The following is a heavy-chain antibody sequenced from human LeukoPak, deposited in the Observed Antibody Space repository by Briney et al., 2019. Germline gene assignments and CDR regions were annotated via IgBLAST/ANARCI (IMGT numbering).Heavy chain of an antibody. V-gene: IGHV1-18*01. Sequence: ASVKVSCKASGYTFDNYGISWVRQAPGQGLEWMGWISGYNGNIKYAQKFQGRVTMTTDTSTSTAYMELRSLRSDDTAVYYCAREETAGSGKDVWGQGTTVTVSS. CDR1: GYTFDNYG. D-gene: IGHD3-10*01. CDR2: ISGYNGNI. CDR3: AREETAGSGKDV. J-gene: IGHJ6*02.